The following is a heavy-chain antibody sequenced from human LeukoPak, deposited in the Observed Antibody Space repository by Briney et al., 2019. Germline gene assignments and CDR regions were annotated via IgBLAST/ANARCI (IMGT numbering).Heavy chain of an antibody. J-gene: IGHJ6*03. CDR3: ARVDARRLEDHHYYYFMDV. D-gene: IGHD3-3*01. V-gene: IGHV1-69*01. CDR1: GGTFSSYA. Sequence: GASVKVSCKASGGTFSSYAVSWVRQAPGQGLEWMGGIIPIFGTASYAQKFQGRVSITAGESKSTAYMELSSLRSEDTAVYYCARVDARRLEDHHYYYFMDVWGEGTTVTISS. CDR2: IIPIFGTA.